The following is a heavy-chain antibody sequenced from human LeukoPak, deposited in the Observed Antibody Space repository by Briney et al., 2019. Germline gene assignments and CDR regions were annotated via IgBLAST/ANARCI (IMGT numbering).Heavy chain of an antibody. CDR2: ISYDGSNK. V-gene: IGHV3-30*04. Sequence: GGSLRLSCAASGFTFSSYAMHWVRQAPGKGLEWVAVISYDGSNKYYADSVKGRFTISRDNSKNTLYLQMNSLRAEDTAVYYCASFYYMDVWGKGTTVTVPS. CDR3: ASFYYMDV. J-gene: IGHJ6*03. CDR1: GFTFSSYA.